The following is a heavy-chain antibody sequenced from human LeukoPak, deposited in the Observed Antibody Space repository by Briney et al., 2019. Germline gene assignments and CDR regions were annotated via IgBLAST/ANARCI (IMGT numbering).Heavy chain of an antibody. D-gene: IGHD4-17*01. CDR1: GGSISSYY. J-gene: IGHJ4*02. V-gene: IGHV4-59*01. CDR2: IYYSGST. Sequence: PSETLSLTCTVSGGSISSYYWSWIRQPPGKGLEWIGYIYYSGSTNYNPSLKSRVTISVDTSKNQFSLKLSSVTAADTAVYYCAREVPYGGIDYWGQGTLVTVSS. CDR3: AREVPYGGIDY.